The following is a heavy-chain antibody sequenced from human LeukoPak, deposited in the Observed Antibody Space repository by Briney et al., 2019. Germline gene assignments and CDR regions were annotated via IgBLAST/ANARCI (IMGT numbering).Heavy chain of an antibody. CDR1: GYTFTKYD. D-gene: IGHD2-15*01. CDR2: MNTQSGNT. CDR3: VLGSLGYCSGGSCYGHDY. J-gene: IGHJ4*02. Sequence: GASVKVSCKTSGYTFTKYDINWVRQATGQGLEWMGWMNTQSGNTGYAQKLQGRVTMTTDTSTSTAYMELRSLRSDDTAVYYCVLGSLGYCSGGSCYGHDYWGQGTLVTVSS. V-gene: IGHV1-18*01.